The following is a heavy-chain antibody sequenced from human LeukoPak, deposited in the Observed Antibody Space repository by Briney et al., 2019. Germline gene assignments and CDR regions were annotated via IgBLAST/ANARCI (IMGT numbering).Heavy chain of an antibody. CDR2: IHYSGKT. CDR3: ARARTVGVYDY. D-gene: IGHD1-26*01. V-gene: IGHV4-39*06. CDR1: GGSISSGAYY. J-gene: IGHJ4*02. Sequence: SETLSLTCTVSGGSISSGAYYWGWIRQPPGKGLEWIGTIHYSGKTYYNPSLKSRITISIDTSKKQFALKLSSVTAADTAVYYCARARTVGVYDYWGQGTLVTVSS.